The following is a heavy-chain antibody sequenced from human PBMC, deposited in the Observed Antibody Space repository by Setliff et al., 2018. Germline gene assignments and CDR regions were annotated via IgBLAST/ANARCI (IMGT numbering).Heavy chain of an antibody. Sequence: SETLSLTCAVYGGSFSGYYWSWIRQPPGKGLEWIGEINHSGSTNYNPSLKSRVTISVDTCKNQFSLKLSSVTAADTAVHYCARAYSYYYYYMDVWGKGTTVTVSS. J-gene: IGHJ6*03. CDR3: ARAYSYYYYYMDV. CDR2: INHSGST. D-gene: IGHD4-4*01. V-gene: IGHV4-34*01. CDR1: GGSFSGYY.